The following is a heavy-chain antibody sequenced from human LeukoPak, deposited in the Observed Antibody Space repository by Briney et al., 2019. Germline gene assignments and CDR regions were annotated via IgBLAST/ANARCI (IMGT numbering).Heavy chain of an antibody. J-gene: IGHJ3*02. V-gene: IGHV4-59*01. Sequence: NPSETLSLTCTVSGGSISSYYWSWIRQPPGKGLEWIGYIYYSGSTNYNPSLKSRVTISVDTSKNQFSLKLSSVTAADTAVYYCAVGGSAFDIWGQGTMVTASS. CDR3: AVGGSAFDI. CDR2: IYYSGST. CDR1: GGSISSYY. D-gene: IGHD3-16*01.